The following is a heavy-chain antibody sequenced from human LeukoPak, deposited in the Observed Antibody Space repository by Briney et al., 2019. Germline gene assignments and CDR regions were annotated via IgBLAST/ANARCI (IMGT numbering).Heavy chain of an antibody. CDR3: ARDRFRLRRIQYYFDY. Sequence: GGSLRLSCAASGFTFTTYWMGWVRQAPGKGLEWVANIKQDGSEKYYADSVQGRFTISRDNSKNTLYLQMNSLRAEDTAVYYCARDRFRLRRIQYYFDYWGQGTLVTVSS. CDR1: GFTFTTYW. V-gene: IGHV3-7*01. CDR2: IKQDGSEK. J-gene: IGHJ4*02. D-gene: IGHD2-21*02.